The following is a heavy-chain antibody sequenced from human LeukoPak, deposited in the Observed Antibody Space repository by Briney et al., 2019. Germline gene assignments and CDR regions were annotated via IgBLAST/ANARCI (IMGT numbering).Heavy chain of an antibody. CDR2: INPNNGGT. J-gene: IGHJ4*02. V-gene: IGHV1-2*02. D-gene: IGHD3-16*02. CDR1: GYTFSGYF. CDR3: ARDLGWGSYLPFDY. Sequence: ASVKVSCKASGYTFSGYFMHWVRQAPGQGLEWVGWINPNNGGTNYAQKFQGRVTMTRDTSISTAYMELSRLRSDDTAVYYCARDLGWGSYLPFDYWGQGTLVTVSS.